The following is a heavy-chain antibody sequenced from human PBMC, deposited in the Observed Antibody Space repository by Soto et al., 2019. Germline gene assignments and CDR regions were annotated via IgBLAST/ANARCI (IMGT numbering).Heavy chain of an antibody. Sequence: ASVKVSCKASGYTFTSYYMHWVRQAPGQGLEWMGIINPSGGSTSYAQKFQGRVTMTRDTSTSTVYMELSSLRSEDTAVYYCARTRSSSWYYYYGMDVWGQGTTVTVS. CDR2: INPSGGST. V-gene: IGHV1-46*01. D-gene: IGHD6-13*01. CDR1: GYTFTSYY. CDR3: ARTRSSSWYYYYGMDV. J-gene: IGHJ6*02.